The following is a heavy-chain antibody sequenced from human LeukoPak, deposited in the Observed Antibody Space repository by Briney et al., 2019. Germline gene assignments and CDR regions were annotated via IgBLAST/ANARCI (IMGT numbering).Heavy chain of an antibody. J-gene: IGHJ6*02. CDR3: ARSYGDYNDYYYGMDV. CDR1: GGTFSSYA. CDR2: IIPIFGTA. V-gene: IGHV1-69*13. Sequence: ASVKVSCKASGGTFSSYAISWVRQAPGQGLEWMGGIIPIFGTANYAQKFQGRVTITADESTSTAYMELSSLRSEDTAVYYCARSYGDYNDYYYGMDVWGQGTTVTVSS. D-gene: IGHD4-17*01.